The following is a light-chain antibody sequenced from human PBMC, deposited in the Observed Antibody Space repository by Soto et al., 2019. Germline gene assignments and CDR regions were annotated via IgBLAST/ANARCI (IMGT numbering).Light chain of an antibody. CDR3: QQYGTFSGT. J-gene: IGKJ1*01. Sequence: DMQIAQAPCCTSDTVGDRVTITCRASQSISSWLAWYQQKPGKAPRLLIYDASALPRGFPSRFSGSGSGTKFTLTIASLQPDDFATYYCQQYGTFSGTFGRGTKVDIK. CDR2: DAS. CDR1: QSISSW. V-gene: IGKV1-5*01.